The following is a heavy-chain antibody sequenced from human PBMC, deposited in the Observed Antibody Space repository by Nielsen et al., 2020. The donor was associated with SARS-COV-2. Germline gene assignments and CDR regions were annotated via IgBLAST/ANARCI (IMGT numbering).Heavy chain of an antibody. D-gene: IGHD3-3*01. Sequence: GGSLRLSCAASGFTFSSYSMNWVRQAPGKGLEWVSYISSSGSTIYYADSVKGRFTISRDNAKNSLYLQMNSLRAEDTAVYYCARVNRITIFGVVVIDAFDIWGQGTMVTVSS. CDR2: ISSSGSTI. J-gene: IGHJ3*02. V-gene: IGHV3-48*04. CDR3: ARVNRITIFGVVVIDAFDI. CDR1: GFTFSSYS.